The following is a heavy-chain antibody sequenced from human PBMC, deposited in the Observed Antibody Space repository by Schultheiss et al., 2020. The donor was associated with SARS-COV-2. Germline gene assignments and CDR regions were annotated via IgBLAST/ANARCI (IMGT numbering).Heavy chain of an antibody. CDR3: TTLNWNFPY. Sequence: GGSLRLSCAASGFTFSSYAMHWVRQAPGKGLEWVAVISYDGSNKYYADSVKGRFTISRDNSKNTLYLQMNSLKTEDTAVYYCTTLNWNFPYWGQGTLVTVSS. J-gene: IGHJ4*02. CDR1: GFTFSSYA. CDR2: ISYDGSNK. D-gene: IGHD1-7*01. V-gene: IGHV3-30*07.